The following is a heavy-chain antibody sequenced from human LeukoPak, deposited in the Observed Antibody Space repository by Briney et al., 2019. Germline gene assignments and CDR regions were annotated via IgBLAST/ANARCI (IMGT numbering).Heavy chain of an antibody. J-gene: IGHJ4*02. CDR3: ARDYGDSY. V-gene: IGHV3-7*01. Sequence: GGSLRLSCVVSGFTFSSYWMSWVRQAPGKGLEWVANIKQDGSEKYYVDSVKGRFTISRDNAKNSLYLQMNSLRPEDTAVYYCARDYGDSYWGQGTLVTVSS. CDR2: IKQDGSEK. CDR1: GFTFSSYW. D-gene: IGHD7-27*01.